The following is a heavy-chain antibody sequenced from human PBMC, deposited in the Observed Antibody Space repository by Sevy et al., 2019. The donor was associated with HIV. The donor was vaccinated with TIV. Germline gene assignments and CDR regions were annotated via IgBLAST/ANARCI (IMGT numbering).Heavy chain of an antibody. CDR1: GYSFTSYW. V-gene: IGHV5-51*01. Sequence: GESLKISCKGSGYSFTSYWIGWVRQMPGKGLEWMGIIYPGDSDTRYSPSFQGQVTISADKSISTAYLQWSSLKASDTAMYYCARTDCSGGSCYLYGIWGQGTIVTASS. J-gene: IGHJ3*02. CDR2: IYPGDSDT. D-gene: IGHD2-15*01. CDR3: ARTDCSGGSCYLYGI.